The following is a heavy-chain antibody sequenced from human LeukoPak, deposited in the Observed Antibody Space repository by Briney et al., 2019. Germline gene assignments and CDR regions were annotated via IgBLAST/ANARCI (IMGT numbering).Heavy chain of an antibody. CDR3: ARESGRSFDLRYFDWSNAFDI. CDR1: GGSISSYY. CDR2: IYYSGST. Sequence: SETLSLTCTVSGGSISSYYWSWIRQPPGKGLEWIGYIYYSGSTNYNPSLKSRVTISVDTSKNQFSLKLSSVTAADTAVYYCARESGRSFDLRYFDWSNAFDIWGQGTMVTVSS. D-gene: IGHD3-9*01. J-gene: IGHJ3*02. V-gene: IGHV4-59*01.